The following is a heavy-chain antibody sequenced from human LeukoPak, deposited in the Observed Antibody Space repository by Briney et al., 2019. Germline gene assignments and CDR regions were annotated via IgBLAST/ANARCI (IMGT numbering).Heavy chain of an antibody. D-gene: IGHD2-2*01. Sequence: SETLSLTCTVSGGSISNYYWSWIRQPPGKGLEWIGYIYYSGSTNYNPSLKSRVTISVDTSKNQFSLKLSSVTAADTAVYYCARDTRYCSSTSCYFDAFDIWGQGTMVTVSS. J-gene: IGHJ3*02. CDR2: IYYSGST. CDR3: ARDTRYCSSTSCYFDAFDI. V-gene: IGHV4-59*01. CDR1: GGSISNYY.